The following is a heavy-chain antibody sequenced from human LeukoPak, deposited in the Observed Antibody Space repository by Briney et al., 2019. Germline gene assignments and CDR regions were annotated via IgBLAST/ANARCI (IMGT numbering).Heavy chain of an antibody. CDR1: GGSISSSSYY. V-gene: IGHV4-39*01. CDR3: ARHYGDYELDNWFDP. J-gene: IGHJ5*02. CDR2: IYYSGST. D-gene: IGHD4-17*01. Sequence: PSETLSLTCTVSGGSISSSSYYWGWIRQPPGKGLEWIGSIYYSGSTYYNPSLKSRVTISVDTSKNQFSLKLSSVTAADTAVYYCARHYGDYELDNWFDPWGQGTLVTVSS.